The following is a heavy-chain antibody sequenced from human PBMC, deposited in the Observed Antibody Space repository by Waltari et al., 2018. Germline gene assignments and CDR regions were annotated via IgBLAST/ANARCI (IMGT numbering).Heavy chain of an antibody. CDR3: VKAPRPNCSGVRCYHLDY. V-gene: IGHV3-23*01. J-gene: IGHJ4*02. Sequence: EVQLLESGGGLVQPGGSLRLSCAASGFTFNNYAMNWVRQAPGKGMEWVSSITGSGVDTYHAESVKGRFTISRDNSNNKIFLQINSLRAEDTAVYYCVKAPRPNCSGVRCYHLDYWGQGTLVTVSS. CDR2: ITGSGVDT. D-gene: IGHD2-15*01. CDR1: GFTFNNYA.